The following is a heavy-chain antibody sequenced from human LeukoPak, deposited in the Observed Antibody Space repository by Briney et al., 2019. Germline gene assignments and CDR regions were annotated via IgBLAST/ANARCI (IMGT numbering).Heavy chain of an antibody. D-gene: IGHD3-10*01. J-gene: IGHJ4*02. CDR1: GYDFTNYW. CDR2: IYPGDSET. Sequence: PGESLKISCQASGYDFTNYWIGWVRQVPRKGLEWMAIIYPGDSETRYSPSFQGQVTISADKSINTAFLQWSSLRASDTAIYYCAIRYGSEDYWGQGTLVTVSS. CDR3: AIRYGSEDY. V-gene: IGHV5-51*01.